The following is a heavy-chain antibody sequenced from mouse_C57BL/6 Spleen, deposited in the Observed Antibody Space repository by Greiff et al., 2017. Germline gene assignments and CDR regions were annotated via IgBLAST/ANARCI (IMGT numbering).Heavy chain of an antibody. CDR2: IRSKSNNYAT. V-gene: IGHV10-1*01. D-gene: IGHD3-3*01. Sequence: GGGLVQPKGSSKLSCAASGFSFNTYAMNWVRQAPGKGLEWVARIRSKSNNYATYYADSVKDRFTISRDDSESMLYLQMNNLKTEDTAMYYCVRHRGYYYAMDYWGQGTSVTVSS. J-gene: IGHJ4*01. CDR1: GFSFNTYA. CDR3: VRHRGYYYAMDY.